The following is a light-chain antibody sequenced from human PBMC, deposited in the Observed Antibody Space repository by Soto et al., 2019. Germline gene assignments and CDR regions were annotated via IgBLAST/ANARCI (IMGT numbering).Light chain of an antibody. CDR1: SGHSTYT. CDR3: QTWGTGTPYV. V-gene: IGLV4-69*01. CDR2: LNSDGSH. Sequence: QSVLTQSPSASASLGASVKLTCTLSSGHSTYTIAWHQQQPEKAPRYLMSLNSDGSHSKGDGIPDRFSGSSSGAERYLTISSLQSEDEADYYCQTWGTGTPYVFGTGTKLTVL. J-gene: IGLJ1*01.